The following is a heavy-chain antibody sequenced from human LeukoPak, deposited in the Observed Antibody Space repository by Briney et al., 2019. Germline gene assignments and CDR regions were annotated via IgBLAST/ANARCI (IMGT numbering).Heavy chain of an antibody. CDR2: IASDSSSI. J-gene: IGHJ3*02. V-gene: IGHV3-48*01. CDR1: GFTFSSNS. Sequence: GGSLRLSCAASGFTFSSNSMNWVRQAPGKGLEWVSHIASDSSSIHDADSVKGRFTISRDNAKNSLHLQMNSLRAEDTAVYYCARDGGGPDAFDIWGQGTMVTVSS. CDR3: ARDGGGPDAFDI.